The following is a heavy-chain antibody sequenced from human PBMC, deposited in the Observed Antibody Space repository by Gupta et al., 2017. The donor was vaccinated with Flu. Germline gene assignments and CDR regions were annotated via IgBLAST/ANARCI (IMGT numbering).Heavy chain of an antibody. V-gene: IGHV4-34*01. CDR3: AREGLELGLYYFDY. CDR1: GGSFSGYY. CDR2: INHSGST. Sequence: QVQLQQWGAGLLKPSETLSLTCAVYGGSFSGYYWSWIRQPPGKGLEWIGEINHSGSTNYNPSLKSRVTISVDTSKNQFSLKLSSVTAADTAVYYCAREGLELGLYYFDYWGQGTLVTVSS. D-gene: IGHD1-7*01. J-gene: IGHJ4*02.